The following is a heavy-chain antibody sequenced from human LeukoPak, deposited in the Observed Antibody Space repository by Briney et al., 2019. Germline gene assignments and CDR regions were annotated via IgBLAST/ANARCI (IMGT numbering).Heavy chain of an antibody. J-gene: IGHJ6*02. V-gene: IGHV3-66*01. CDR1: GFTVSSNY. CDR2: IYSGGST. D-gene: IGHD3-10*01. CDR3: ARDLLGSGSYFDYYYYGMDV. Sequence: PGGSLRLSCAASGFTVSSNYMSSVRQAPGKGLEWVSVIYSGGSTYYADSVKGRFTISRDNSKNTLDLQMNSLRAEDTAVYYCARDLLGSGSYFDYYYYGMDVWGQGTTVTVSS.